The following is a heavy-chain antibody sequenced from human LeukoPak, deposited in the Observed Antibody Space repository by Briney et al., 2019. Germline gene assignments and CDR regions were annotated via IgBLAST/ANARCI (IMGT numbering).Heavy chain of an antibody. CDR2: IYSGGST. Sequence: HPGGSLRLSCAASGFTVSSNYMSWVRQAPGKGLEWASVIYSGGSTYYADSVKGRFTISRDNSKNTLYLQMNSLRAEDTAVYYCARGRPSKYSSGWYFVYWGQGTLVTVSS. V-gene: IGHV3-53*01. CDR1: GFTVSSNY. D-gene: IGHD6-19*01. CDR3: ARGRPSKYSSGWYFVY. J-gene: IGHJ4*02.